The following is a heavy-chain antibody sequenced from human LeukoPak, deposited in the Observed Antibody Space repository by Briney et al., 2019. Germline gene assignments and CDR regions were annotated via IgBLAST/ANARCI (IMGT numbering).Heavy chain of an antibody. Sequence: GASVKVSCKASGGTFSSYAISWVRQAPGQGLEWMGGIIPIFGTANYAQKFQGRVTITTDESTSTAYMELSSLRSEDTAVYYCARDVGATVQTAFDIWGQGTMVTVSP. CDR1: GGTFSSYA. D-gene: IGHD1-26*01. CDR2: IIPIFGTA. CDR3: ARDVGATVQTAFDI. V-gene: IGHV1-69*05. J-gene: IGHJ3*02.